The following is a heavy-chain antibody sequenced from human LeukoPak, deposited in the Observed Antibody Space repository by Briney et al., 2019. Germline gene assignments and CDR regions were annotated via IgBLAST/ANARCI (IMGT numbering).Heavy chain of an antibody. V-gene: IGHV3-30-3*01. Sequence: GRSLRLSCAASGFTFSSYAMHWVRQAPGKGLEWVAVISYXGSXKYYADSVKGRFTISRDNSKNTLYLQMNSLRAEGTAVYYCARDTTXKXXGLDYWGQGTLVTVSS. CDR1: GFTFSSYA. CDR2: ISYXGSXK. D-gene: IGHD1-1*01. J-gene: IGHJ4*02. CDR3: ARDTTXKXXGLDY.